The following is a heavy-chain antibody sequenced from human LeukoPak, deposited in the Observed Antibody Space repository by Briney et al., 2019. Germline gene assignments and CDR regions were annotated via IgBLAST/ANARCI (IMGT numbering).Heavy chain of an antibody. Sequence: ASVNGSCKASGYTFTSYDINWVRQATGQGLGWMGWMNPNSGNTGYAQKFQGRVTTTRNTSISTAYMELSSMRSEDTAVYYCARGGLPYYDFWSGYPYYYYYGMDVWGQGTTVAVSS. CDR1: GYTFTSYD. CDR3: ARGGLPYYDFWSGYPYYYYYGMDV. J-gene: IGHJ6*02. D-gene: IGHD3-3*01. V-gene: IGHV1-8*01. CDR2: MNPNSGNT.